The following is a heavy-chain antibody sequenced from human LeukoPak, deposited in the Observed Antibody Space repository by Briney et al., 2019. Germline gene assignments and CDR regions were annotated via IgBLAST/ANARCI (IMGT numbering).Heavy chain of an antibody. CDR2: INSNNGDT. CDR3: ARDRDGYNLD. Sequence: VASVKVSCKASGYTFTGYYLHWVRQAPGQGLEWVGGINSNNGDTHYAQNFQGRVTITRDTSISTAYMELSRLGSDDTAVYYCARDRDGYNLDWGQGTLVTVSS. J-gene: IGHJ4*02. D-gene: IGHD5-24*01. CDR1: GYTFTGYY. V-gene: IGHV1-2*02.